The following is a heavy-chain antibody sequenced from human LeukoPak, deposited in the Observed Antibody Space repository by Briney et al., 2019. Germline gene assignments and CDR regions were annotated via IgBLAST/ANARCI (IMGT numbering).Heavy chain of an antibody. CDR2: ISSSGSYI. V-gene: IGHV3-21*01. CDR1: GLAFSAYK. Sequence: GGSLRLSCAASGLAFSAYKMHWVRQAPRKGLEWVSFISSSGSYIYYADSMKGRFTISRDNAKNSLYLQMNSLRAEDTAVYYCARDRYGDYYYGMDVWGQGTTVTVSS. D-gene: IGHD4-17*01. J-gene: IGHJ6*02. CDR3: ARDRYGDYYYGMDV.